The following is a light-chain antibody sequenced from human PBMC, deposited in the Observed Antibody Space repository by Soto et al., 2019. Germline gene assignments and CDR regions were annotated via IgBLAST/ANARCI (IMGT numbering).Light chain of an antibody. Sequence: QSALTQPPSASGSPGQSVTISCTGTKNDIGVYDFVSWYQHHPGKAPRLIIYEVVQRPSGVPDRFSGSTSGNTASLTVSGHQAADEADYFCKSDAGRNTYVFGSGTQLTVL. CDR3: KSDAGRNTYV. J-gene: IGLJ1*01. V-gene: IGLV2-8*01. CDR1: KNDIGVYDF. CDR2: EVV.